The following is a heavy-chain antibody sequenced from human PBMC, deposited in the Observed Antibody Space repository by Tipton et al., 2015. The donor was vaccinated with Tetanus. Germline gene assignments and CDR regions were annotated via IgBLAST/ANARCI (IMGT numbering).Heavy chain of an antibody. CDR1: GYSFTSYW. CDR3: ARLGVSGDDYGDYVGLPPSY. CDR2: IYPGDSDT. J-gene: IGHJ4*02. V-gene: IGHV5-51*01. D-gene: IGHD4-17*01. Sequence: QLVQSGAEVKKPGESLKISCKGSGYSFTSYWIGWVRQMPGKGLEWMGIIYPGDSDTRYSPSFQGKVTISADKSISTAYLQWSSLKASDTAMYYCARLGVSGDDYGDYVGLPPSYWGQGTLVTASS.